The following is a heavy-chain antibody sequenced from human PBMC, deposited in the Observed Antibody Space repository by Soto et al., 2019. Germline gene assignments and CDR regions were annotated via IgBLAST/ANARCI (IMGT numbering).Heavy chain of an antibody. V-gene: IGHV1-18*01. CDR1: GYTFTSYG. D-gene: IGHD2-21*02. J-gene: IGHJ4*02. CDR2: ISAYNGNT. Sequence: ASVKVSCKASGYTFTSYGISWVRQAPGQGLEWMGWISAYNGNTNYAQKLQGRVTMTTDTSTSTAYMELRSLRSDDTAAYYCARVSSIVVVTARLFDYWGQGTLVTVSS. CDR3: ARVSSIVVVTARLFDY.